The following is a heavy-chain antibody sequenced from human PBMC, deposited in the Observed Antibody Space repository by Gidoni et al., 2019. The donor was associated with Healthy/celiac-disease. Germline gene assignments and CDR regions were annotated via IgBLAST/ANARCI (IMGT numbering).Heavy chain of an antibody. CDR1: VFIFYDYG. V-gene: IGHV3-20*01. Sequence: EVQLVESGGGVVRPGGSLRLSCSASVFIFYDYGMSWVRQAPGKGLEWVSGINWNGGSTGYADSVKVRFTISRDNAKNSLYLQMNSLRAEDTALYHCARDQYAYGAGNPFDYWGQGTLVTVSS. CDR2: INWNGGST. CDR3: ARDQYAYGAGNPFDY. J-gene: IGHJ4*02. D-gene: IGHD4-17*01.